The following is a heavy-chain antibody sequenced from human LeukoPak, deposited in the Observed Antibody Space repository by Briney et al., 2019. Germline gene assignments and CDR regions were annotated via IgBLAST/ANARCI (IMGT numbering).Heavy chain of an antibody. J-gene: IGHJ4*02. Sequence: ASVKVSCKCSGYSLSDYYRHWVQQARGKGLEWMGLVDAEDGETIYAEKFQGRVSITADTSTDTAYMELSSLRSEDTAVYYSATRSDHGGDYWGQGTLVTVSS. CDR1: GYSLSDYY. CDR3: ATRSDHGGDY. D-gene: IGHD3-16*01. CDR2: VDAEDGET. V-gene: IGHV1-69-2*01.